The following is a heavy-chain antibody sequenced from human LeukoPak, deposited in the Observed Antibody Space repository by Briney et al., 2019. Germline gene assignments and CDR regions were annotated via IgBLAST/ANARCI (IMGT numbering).Heavy chain of an antibody. D-gene: IGHD6-13*01. J-gene: IGHJ4*02. CDR1: GYSISSGYY. CDR2: IYHSGST. Sequence: SETLSLTCTVSGYSISSGYYWGWIRQPPGKGLEWIGSIYHSGSTYYNPSLESRVTISVDTSKNQFSLKVSSVTAADTAVYFCARGGGSWYADYWGQGILVTVSS. V-gene: IGHV4-38-2*02. CDR3: ARGGGSWYADY.